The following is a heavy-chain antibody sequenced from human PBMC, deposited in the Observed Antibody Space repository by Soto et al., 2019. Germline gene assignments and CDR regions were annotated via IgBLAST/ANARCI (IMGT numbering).Heavy chain of an antibody. D-gene: IGHD1-26*01. V-gene: IGHV3-21*01. CDR3: ARQRGGREGDY. J-gene: IGHJ4*02. CDR1: GFTFSDNS. CDR2: IGSTSTYI. Sequence: EVQLVESGGGLVKPGGPLRLSCAASGFTFSDNSMKWFRQAPGRGLEWVSSIGSTSTYIFYPDSGKGRFTISRDNGKNSLYLQMNSLRAEDTAIYYCARQRGGREGDYWGQGTLVIVSS.